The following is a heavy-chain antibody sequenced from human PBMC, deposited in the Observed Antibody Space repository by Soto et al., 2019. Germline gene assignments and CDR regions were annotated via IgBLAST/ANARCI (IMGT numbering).Heavy chain of an antibody. Sequence: QVQLEESGGDVVQPGRSLRLSCAASGFTFRNVGMHWVSQAPGKGLEWVAVISFDGLKREYADSVKGRFTISRDNAQNTLVLQMESLRAENTAAYYSVKNFHHASGSYGQAFDYRGQ. D-gene: IGHD3-10*01. CDR1: GFTFRNVG. CDR2: ISFDGLKR. V-gene: IGHV3-30*18. J-gene: IGHJ4*02. CDR3: VKNFHHASGSYGQAFDY.